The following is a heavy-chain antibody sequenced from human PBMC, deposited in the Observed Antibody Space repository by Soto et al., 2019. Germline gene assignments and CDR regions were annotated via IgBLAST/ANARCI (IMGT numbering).Heavy chain of an antibody. J-gene: IGHJ6*03. CDR1: GGSFSGYY. D-gene: IGHD4-17*01. Sequence: SETLSLTCAVYGGSFSGYYWSWIRQPPGKGLEWIGEINHSGSTNYNPSLKSRVTISVDTSKNQFSLKLSSVTAADTAVYYCARAPSALDYGDYGYYYYYMDVWGKGTTVTVSS. V-gene: IGHV4-34*01. CDR2: INHSGST. CDR3: ARAPSALDYGDYGYYYYYMDV.